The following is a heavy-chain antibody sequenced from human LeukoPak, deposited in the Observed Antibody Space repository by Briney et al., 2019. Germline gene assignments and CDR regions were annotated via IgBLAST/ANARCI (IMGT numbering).Heavy chain of an antibody. J-gene: IGHJ6*02. CDR3: AREGYCSSTSCYVGDPKYYYYGMDV. CDR2: IIPIFGTA. V-gene: IGHV1-69*01. CDR1: GGTFSSYA. Sequence: SVKVSCKASGGTFSSYAISWVRQAPGQGLEWMGGIIPIFGTANYAQKFQGRVTITADESTSTAYMELSSLRSEDTAVYYCAREGYCSSTSCYVGDPKYYYYGMDVWGQGTTVTVSS. D-gene: IGHD2-2*01.